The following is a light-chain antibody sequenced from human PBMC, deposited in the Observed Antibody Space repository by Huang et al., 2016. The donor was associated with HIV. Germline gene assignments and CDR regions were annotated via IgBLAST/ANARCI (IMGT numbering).Light chain of an antibody. J-gene: IGKJ3*01. Sequence: EIVLTQFPATLSLSPGERGTLSCRASQSISSYVAWYQQRPGQAPRLLIYDASSRATGIPARFSGSGSGTVFTLTISSLEPEDFAVYYCQFRDTFGPGTKVDIK. CDR1: QSISSY. CDR2: DAS. CDR3: QFRDT. V-gene: IGKV3-11*01.